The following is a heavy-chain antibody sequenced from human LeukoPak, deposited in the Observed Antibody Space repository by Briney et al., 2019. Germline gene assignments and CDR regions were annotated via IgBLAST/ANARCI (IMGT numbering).Heavy chain of an antibody. Sequence: GGSLRLSCAASGFTFSSYAMSWVRQAPGKGLEWVSAISGSGGSTYYADSVKGRFTISRDNSKNTLYLQMNSLRAEDTAVYYCAKAYDFCSGYPIDYWGQGTLVTVSS. CDR1: GFTFSSYA. J-gene: IGHJ4*02. D-gene: IGHD3-3*01. CDR2: ISGSGGST. V-gene: IGHV3-23*01. CDR3: AKAYDFCSGYPIDY.